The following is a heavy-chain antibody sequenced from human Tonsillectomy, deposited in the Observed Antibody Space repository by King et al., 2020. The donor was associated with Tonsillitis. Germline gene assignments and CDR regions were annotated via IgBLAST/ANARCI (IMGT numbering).Heavy chain of an antibody. D-gene: IGHD1-26*01. Sequence: VQLVESGGGVVQPGRSLRVSCAASGFTFSRHAMHWVRQAPGKGLKWVAVTLYDGSDAYYADSVKARFTISRDNSKNTLYLKMNSLRPEDTAVYFCAGEPWELPSVPDYWGQGTLVTVSS. CDR1: GFTFSRHA. V-gene: IGHV3-30-3*01. CDR3: AGEPWELPSVPDY. CDR2: TLYDGSDA. J-gene: IGHJ4*02.